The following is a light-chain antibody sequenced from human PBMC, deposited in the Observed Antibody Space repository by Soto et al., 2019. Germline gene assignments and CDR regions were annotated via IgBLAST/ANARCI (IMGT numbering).Light chain of an antibody. CDR1: SSDVGGYNY. CDR3: SSYTSSSTVV. Sequence: QSALTQPTSVSGSPGQAITISCTGTSSDVGGYNYVSCYQQHPGKAPILMIYDVSNRPSGVSNRFSGSKSGNTASLTISGLLAEAEADYYCSSYTSSSTVVFGGGTKVTVL. CDR2: DVS. V-gene: IGLV2-14*01. J-gene: IGLJ2*01.